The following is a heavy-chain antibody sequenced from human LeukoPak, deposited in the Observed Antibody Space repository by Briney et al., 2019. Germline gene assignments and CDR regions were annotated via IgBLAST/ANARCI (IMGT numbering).Heavy chain of an antibody. CDR2: IRYDGSNK. J-gene: IGHJ4*02. Sequence: GGSLRLSCAASGFTFSMYGMHWVRQAPGKGLEWVAFIRYDGSNKYYADSVKGRFTISRDNSKNTLYLQMNSLRAEDTAVYYCASGAVSNTRALGMQGPGFDYWGQGTLVTVSS. V-gene: IGHV3-30*02. CDR1: GFTFSMYG. D-gene: IGHD7-27*01. CDR3: ASGAVSNTRALGMQGPGFDY.